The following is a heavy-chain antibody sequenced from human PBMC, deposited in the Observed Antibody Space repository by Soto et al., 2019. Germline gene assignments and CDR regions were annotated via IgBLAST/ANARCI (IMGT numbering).Heavy chain of an antibody. D-gene: IGHD2-2*01. Sequence: PGGSLRLSCAASGFTFSSYWMCWVRQAPGKGLERVANIKQDGSEKYYVDSVKGRFTISRDNAKNSLYLQMNSLRAEDTAVYYCARDPNIVLVPAALRSYYYYYGMDVWGQGTTVTVSS. V-gene: IGHV3-7*01. CDR2: IKQDGSEK. CDR3: ARDPNIVLVPAALRSYYYYYGMDV. CDR1: GFTFSSYW. J-gene: IGHJ6*02.